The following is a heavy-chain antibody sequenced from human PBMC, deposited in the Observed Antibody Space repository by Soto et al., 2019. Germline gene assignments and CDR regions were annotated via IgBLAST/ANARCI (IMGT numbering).Heavy chain of an antibody. J-gene: IGHJ4*02. CDR1: GFSFSNYN. Sequence: EVQLVESGGGLVQPGGSLRLSCTASGFSFSNYNMNWVRQAPGKGLEWVAYISGSGGTIYYADSVKGRFSFSRDNAENSLYLQMNSLRDEDTALYYCARDGRRGNIAGWGPIFDSWGQGTLVTVSS. CDR2: ISGSGGTI. V-gene: IGHV3-48*02. D-gene: IGHD3-16*01. CDR3: ARDGRRGNIAGWGPIFDS.